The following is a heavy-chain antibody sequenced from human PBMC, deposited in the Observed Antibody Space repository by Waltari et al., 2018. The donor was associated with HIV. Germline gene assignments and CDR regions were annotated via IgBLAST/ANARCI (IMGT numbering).Heavy chain of an antibody. CDR1: GGSISSYH. V-gene: IGHV4-59*01. CDR2: IYYSGST. CDR3: AKISADSYYYYGMDV. J-gene: IGHJ6*02. D-gene: IGHD3-10*01. Sequence: QVQLQESGPGLVKPSETLSLTCTVSGGSISSYHWSWIRQPPGKGLEWIGYIYYSGSTNYNPSLKSRVTISVDTSKNQFSLRLSSVTAADTAVYYCAKISADSYYYYGMDVWGQGTTVTVSS.